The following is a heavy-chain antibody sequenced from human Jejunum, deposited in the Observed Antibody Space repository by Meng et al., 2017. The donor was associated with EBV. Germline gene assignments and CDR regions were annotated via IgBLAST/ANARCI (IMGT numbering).Heavy chain of an antibody. J-gene: IGHJ5*02. CDR3: ALVLRARFNYFDP. Sequence: VQLKQPGAEVKKPGATVKISCKVSGYIFSDYYIHWVRQAPGEGLEWMGLVDPQDDETLYAEKFQGRVTITADTSPDTAYMELSSLRSEDTAIYYCALVLRARFNYFDPWGQGTLVTVSS. CDR1: GYIFSDYY. V-gene: IGHV1-69-2*01. D-gene: IGHD4/OR15-4a*01. CDR2: VDPQDDET.